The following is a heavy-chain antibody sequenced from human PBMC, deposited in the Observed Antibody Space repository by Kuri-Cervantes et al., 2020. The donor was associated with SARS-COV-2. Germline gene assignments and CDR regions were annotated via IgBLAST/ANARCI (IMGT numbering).Heavy chain of an antibody. V-gene: IGHV3-30-3*01. CDR3: ATIAIVVVFNNWFDP. Sequence: GESLKISCVVSGVTYRFFAMHWVRQAPGKGLEWVAVISYDGSNKYYADSVKGRFTISRDNSKNTLYLQMNSLRAEDTAVYYCATIAIVVVFNNWFDPWGQGTLVTVSS. D-gene: IGHD2-2*01. J-gene: IGHJ5*02. CDR1: GVTYRFFA. CDR2: ISYDGSNK.